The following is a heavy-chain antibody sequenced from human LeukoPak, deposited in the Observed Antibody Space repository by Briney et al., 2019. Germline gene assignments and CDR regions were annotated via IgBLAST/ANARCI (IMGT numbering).Heavy chain of an antibody. V-gene: IGHV3-30*04. J-gene: IGHJ3*02. Sequence: PGGSLRLSCAASGFTLSSYAMHWVRQAPGKGLEWVAVISYDGSNKYYADSVKGRFTISRDNSKNTLYLQMNSLRAEDTAVYYCARVRGLLWFEGLAFDIWGQGTMVTVSS. CDR1: GFTLSSYA. CDR2: ISYDGSNK. D-gene: IGHD3-10*01. CDR3: ARVRGLLWFEGLAFDI.